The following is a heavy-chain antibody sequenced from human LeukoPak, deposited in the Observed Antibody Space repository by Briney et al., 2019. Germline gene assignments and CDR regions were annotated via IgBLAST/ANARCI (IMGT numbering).Heavy chain of an antibody. D-gene: IGHD3-22*01. CDR2: INHSGST. V-gene: IGHV4-34*01. CDR3: ASYKTYYDSSGNPFDY. J-gene: IGHJ4*02. Sequence: PSEILSLTCAVYGGSFSGYYWSWVRQPPGKGLEWIGEINHSGSTNYNPSLKSRVTISVDTSKNQFSLRLSSVTAADTAVYYCASYKTYYDSSGNPFDYWGQGTLVTVSS. CDR1: GGSFSGYY.